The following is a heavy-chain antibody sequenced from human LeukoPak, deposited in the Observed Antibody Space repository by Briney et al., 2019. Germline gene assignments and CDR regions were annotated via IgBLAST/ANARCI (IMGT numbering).Heavy chain of an antibody. CDR3: AKDEAYSSSWYFGYYYYGMDV. D-gene: IGHD6-13*01. CDR1: GFTFSSYA. J-gene: IGHJ6*02. Sequence: GGSLRLSCAASGFTFSSYAMSWVRQAPGKGLGWVSAISGSGGSTYYADSVKGRLTISRDNSKNTLYLQMNSLRAEDTAVYYCAKDEAYSSSWYFGYYYYGMDVWGQGTTVTVSS. V-gene: IGHV3-23*01. CDR2: ISGSGGST.